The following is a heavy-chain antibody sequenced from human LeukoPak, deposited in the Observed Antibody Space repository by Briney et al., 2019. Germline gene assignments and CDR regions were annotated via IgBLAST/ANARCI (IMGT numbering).Heavy chain of an antibody. CDR3: ARGFKVSRYDLIGY. CDR2: ISSSSSTI. Sequence: SGGSLRLSCAASGFTFSSYSMNWVRQAPGKGLEWVSYISSSSSTIYYADSVKGRFTISRDNAKNSLYLQMNSLRAEDTAVYYRARGFKVSRYDLIGYWGQGTLVTVSS. D-gene: IGHD3-3*01. V-gene: IGHV3-48*01. J-gene: IGHJ4*02. CDR1: GFTFSSYS.